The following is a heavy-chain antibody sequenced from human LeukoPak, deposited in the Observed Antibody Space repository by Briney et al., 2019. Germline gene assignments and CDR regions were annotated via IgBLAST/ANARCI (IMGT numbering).Heavy chain of an antibody. J-gene: IGHJ4*02. CDR3: ARERGVTTISLRY. Sequence: PWETLSLTCAVYGGSFSGYYWSWIRQPPGKGLEWIGEINHSGSTNYNPSLKSRVTISVDTSKNQFSLKLSSVTAADTAVYYCARERGVTTISLRYWGQGTLVTVPS. CDR2: INHSGST. V-gene: IGHV4-34*01. CDR1: GGSFSGYY. D-gene: IGHD3-9*01.